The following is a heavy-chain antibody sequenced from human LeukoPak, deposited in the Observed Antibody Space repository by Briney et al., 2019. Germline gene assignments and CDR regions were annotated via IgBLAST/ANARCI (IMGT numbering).Heavy chain of an antibody. CDR2: ISGSAGST. V-gene: IGHV3-23*01. CDR1: GFTFSSYA. Sequence: PGGSLRLSCAASGFTFSSYAMSWVRQAPGKGLEWVSAISGSAGSTDYGDSVKGRFTISRDSSKNTLYLQMNSLRADDTAVYYCAKVASGSYSHFDYWGQGTLVTVSS. D-gene: IGHD1-26*01. CDR3: AKVASGSYSHFDY. J-gene: IGHJ4*02.